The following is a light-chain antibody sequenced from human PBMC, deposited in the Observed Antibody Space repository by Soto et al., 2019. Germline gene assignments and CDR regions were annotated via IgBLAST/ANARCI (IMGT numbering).Light chain of an antibody. V-gene: IGLV2-14*03. CDR1: SSDVGTYEY. J-gene: IGLJ2*01. CDR2: DVS. Sequence: QSALTQPASVSGSPGQSITISCTGTSSDVGTYEYVSWYQHHPGKAPKLMIYDVSNRPSGVSDRFSGSKSGNTASLTISGLQAEDEADYYCSSYTTSSTVVFGGGTKLTVL. CDR3: SSYTTSSTVV.